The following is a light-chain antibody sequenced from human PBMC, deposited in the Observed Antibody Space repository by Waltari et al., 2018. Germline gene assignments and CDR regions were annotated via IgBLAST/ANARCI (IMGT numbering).Light chain of an antibody. CDR1: NSDIDPFNY. CDR3: SSFPGGSLV. J-gene: IGLJ2*01. V-gene: IGLV2-11*01. CDR2: DVR. Sequence: QSALTQPHSVSGSPGQSVTISCTKTNSDIDPFNYVSWYQQHPGKAPKLVIYDVRVRPSGVPDRFSGSRSGNTASLIISGLQPEDEADYYCSSFPGGSLVFGGGTELTVL.